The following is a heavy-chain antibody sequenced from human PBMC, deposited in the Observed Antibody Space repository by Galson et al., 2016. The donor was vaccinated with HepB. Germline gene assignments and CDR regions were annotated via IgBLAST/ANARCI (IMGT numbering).Heavy chain of an antibody. J-gene: IGHJ6*02. CDR1: GGSLSNYG. CDR3: ARGDKFYSSGLDV. Sequence: SVKVSCKASGGSLSNYGISWIFQAPGQGLEWMGVVNPVGTGSPRYAQKFPGRVTMTADTSTSIVYLEVSSLRSEDTAVYFCARGDKFYSSGLDVWGQGTAVRVSS. CDR2: VNPVGTGSP. D-gene: IGHD6-6*01. V-gene: IGHV1-46*01.